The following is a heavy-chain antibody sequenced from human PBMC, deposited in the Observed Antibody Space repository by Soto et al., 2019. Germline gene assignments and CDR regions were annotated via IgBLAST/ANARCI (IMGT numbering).Heavy chain of an antibody. Sequence: GGSLRLSCAASGFTFSSYSMNWVRQAPGKGLEWVSSISSGSSYIYYADSVKGRFTISRDNAKNSLYLQMNSLRAEDTAVYYCASGSRGWFDPWGQGTLVTVSS. CDR2: ISSGSSYI. CDR3: ASGSRGWFDP. CDR1: GFTFSSYS. D-gene: IGHD3-10*01. V-gene: IGHV3-21*01. J-gene: IGHJ5*02.